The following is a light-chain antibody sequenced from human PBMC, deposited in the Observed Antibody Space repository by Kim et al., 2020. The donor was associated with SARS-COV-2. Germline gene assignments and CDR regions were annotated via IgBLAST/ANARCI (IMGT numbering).Light chain of an antibody. CDR2: GKN. CDR1: NLRSYD. Sequence: LGKTVRCTWQGDNLRSYDAGWHQQNPGQAPVLVTYGKNNRPSGIPDRFSGSSSGNTASLTITGAQAEDEADYYCNSRDSSGNHHVFGGGTQLTVL. V-gene: IGLV3-19*01. J-gene: IGLJ3*02. CDR3: NSRDSSGNHHV.